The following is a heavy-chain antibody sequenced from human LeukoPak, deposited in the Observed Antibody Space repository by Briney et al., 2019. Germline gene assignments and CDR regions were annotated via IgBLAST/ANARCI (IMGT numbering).Heavy chain of an antibody. V-gene: IGHV4-59*01. CDR1: GGSISSYY. CDR2: IYYSGST. D-gene: IGHD3-16*01. CDR3: ARGYGYFGY. Sequence: SETLSLTCTVSGGSISSYYWSRIRQPPGKGLEWIGYIYYSGSTNYNPSLKSRVTISVDTSKNQFSLKLSSVTAADTAVYYCARGYGYFGYWGQGTLVTVSS. J-gene: IGHJ4*02.